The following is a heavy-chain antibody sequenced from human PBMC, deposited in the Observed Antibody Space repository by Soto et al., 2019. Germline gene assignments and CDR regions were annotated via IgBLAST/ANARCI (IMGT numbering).Heavy chain of an antibody. V-gene: IGHV3-33*01. CDR2: IWYDGSKK. CDR1: GFTFSSHG. J-gene: IGHJ4*02. CDR3: ARISDAFHTIDY. D-gene: IGHD1-26*01. Sequence: QVQLVESGGGVVQPGRSLRLSCAASGFTFSSHGMHWVRQIPGKGLEWVAVIWYDGSKKYYADSVKGRFTIFRDDSKNTLYLQMDSLRAEDTAVYHCARISDAFHTIDYWGQGTLVTVSS.